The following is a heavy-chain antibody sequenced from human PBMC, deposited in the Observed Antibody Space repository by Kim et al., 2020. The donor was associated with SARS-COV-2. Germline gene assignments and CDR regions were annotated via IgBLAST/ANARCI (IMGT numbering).Heavy chain of an antibody. D-gene: IGHD6-19*01. CDR2: ISSDGSYK. V-gene: IGHV3-30*03. Sequence: GGSLRLSCAASEFTFSSYDMHWVRQAPGKGLEWVAVISSDGSYKNYVDSVKGRFTISRDNFKNTLDLQMNSLRPEDTALYYCARRIGRGWSFDYWGQGTLVTVSS. J-gene: IGHJ4*02. CDR3: ARRIGRGWSFDY. CDR1: EFTFSSYD.